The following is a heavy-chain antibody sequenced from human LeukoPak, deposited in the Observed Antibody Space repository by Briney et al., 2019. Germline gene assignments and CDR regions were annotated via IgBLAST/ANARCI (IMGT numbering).Heavy chain of an antibody. Sequence: WASVKASCKASGYTFTSYDINWVRQATGQGLEWMGWMNPNSGNTGYAQKFQGRVTMTRNTSISTAYMELSSLRSEDTAVYYCARGVSVLRYFDGLNWFDPWGQGTLVTVSS. J-gene: IGHJ5*02. CDR2: MNPNSGNT. V-gene: IGHV1-8*01. CDR3: ARGVSVLRYFDGLNWFDP. CDR1: GYTFTSYD. D-gene: IGHD3-9*01.